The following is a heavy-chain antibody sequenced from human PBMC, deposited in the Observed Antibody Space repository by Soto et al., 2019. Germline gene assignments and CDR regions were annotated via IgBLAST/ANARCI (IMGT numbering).Heavy chain of an antibody. Sequence: SETLSLTCTVSGGSISGYYWTWIRQPPGKGLEWVGSLFYGGTTDYNPSLKSRLTMSLDTSKNHFSLKLRSVTAADTAVYYCARHRGPEPVYWGQGTLDTVSS. CDR2: LFYGGTT. CDR1: GGSISGYY. V-gene: IGHV4-39*01. D-gene: IGHD3-10*01. CDR3: ARHRGPEPVY. J-gene: IGHJ4*02.